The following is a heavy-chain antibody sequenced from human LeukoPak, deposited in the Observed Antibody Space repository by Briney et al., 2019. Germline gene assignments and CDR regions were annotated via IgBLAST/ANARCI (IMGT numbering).Heavy chain of an antibody. CDR1: GFTFSSYA. J-gene: IGHJ3*02. Sequence: GGSLRLSCAASGFTFSSYAMSWVRQAPGKGLEWASAISGSGGSTYYADSVKGRFTISRDNSKNTLYLQMDSLRAEDTAVYYCAKDQLLVPHAFDIWGQGTMVTVSS. CDR3: AKDQLLVPHAFDI. V-gene: IGHV3-23*01. D-gene: IGHD6-19*01. CDR2: ISGSGGST.